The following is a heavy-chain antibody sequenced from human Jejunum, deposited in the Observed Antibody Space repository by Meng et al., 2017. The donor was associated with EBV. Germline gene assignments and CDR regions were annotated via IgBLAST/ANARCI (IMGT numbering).Heavy chain of an antibody. CDR1: GGTFSRYA. Sequence: QVQLVQSGAEVKEXXSAVTVSXQTAGGTFSRYAINWVRQAPGQGLEWMGGITPIFATPKYAQKFQDKVTITADESTSTAYLELSSLRSEDTAVYYCARSRGKLDRHSNYYFDYWGQGTLVTVSS. CDR3: ARSRGKLDRHSNYYFDY. D-gene: IGHD3-16*01. CDR2: ITPIFATP. V-gene: IGHV1-69*01. J-gene: IGHJ4*02.